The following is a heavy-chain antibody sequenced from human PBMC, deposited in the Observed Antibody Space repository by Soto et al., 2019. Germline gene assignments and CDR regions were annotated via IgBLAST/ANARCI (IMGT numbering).Heavy chain of an antibody. CDR2: INAGNGNT. D-gene: IGHD3-3*01. CDR1: GYSFTSYA. J-gene: IGHJ3*02. Sequence: ASVKVSCKASGYSFTSYAMHWVRRAPGERLEWMGWINAGNGNTKYSQKFQGRVTITRDTSASTAYMELSSLRPEDTAVYYCARGYRETTIFGVVLTGPLASWGQGTMVLVSS. V-gene: IGHV1-3*01. CDR3: ARGYRETTIFGVVLTGPLAS.